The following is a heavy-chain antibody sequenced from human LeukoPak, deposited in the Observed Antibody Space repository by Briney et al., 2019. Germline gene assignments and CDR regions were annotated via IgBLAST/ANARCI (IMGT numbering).Heavy chain of an antibody. CDR2: IIPIFGTA. Sequence: SVKVSCKASGGTFGSYAISWVRQAPGQGLEWMGGIIPIFGTANYAQKFQGRVTITADESTSTAYMELSSLRSEDTAVYYCARARELYQEAVAFDYWGQGTLVTVSS. J-gene: IGHJ4*02. CDR3: ARARELYQEAVAFDY. D-gene: IGHD6-19*01. V-gene: IGHV1-69*01. CDR1: GGTFGSYA.